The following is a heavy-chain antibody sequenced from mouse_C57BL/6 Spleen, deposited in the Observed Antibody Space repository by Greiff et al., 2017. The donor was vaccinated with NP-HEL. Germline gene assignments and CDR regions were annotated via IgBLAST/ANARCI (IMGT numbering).Heavy chain of an antibody. CDR3: ARDLGGSFAY. J-gene: IGHJ3*01. CDR2: ISYSGST. V-gene: IGHV3-1*01. CDR1: GYSITSGYD. D-gene: IGHD1-1*02. Sequence: DVKLAESGPGMVKPSQSLSLTCTVTGYSITSGYDWHWIRHFPGNKLEWMGYISYSGSTNYNPSLKSRISITHDTSKNHFFLKLNSVTTEDTATYYCARDLGGSFAYWGQGTLVTVSA.